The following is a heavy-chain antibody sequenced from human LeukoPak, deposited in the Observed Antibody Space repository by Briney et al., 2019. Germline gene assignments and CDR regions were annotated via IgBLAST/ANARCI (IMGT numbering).Heavy chain of an antibody. V-gene: IGHV3-9*01. J-gene: IGHJ4*02. Sequence: GGSLRLSCVASGFTFDDYAMHWVRQAPGKGLEWVSGISWNSGSIGYADSVKGRFTISRDNAKNSLYLQMNSLRAEDTALYYCAKDRYCSGGSCYWDAFDYWGQGTLVTVSS. D-gene: IGHD2-15*01. CDR3: AKDRYCSGGSCYWDAFDY. CDR2: ISWNSGSI. CDR1: GFTFDDYA.